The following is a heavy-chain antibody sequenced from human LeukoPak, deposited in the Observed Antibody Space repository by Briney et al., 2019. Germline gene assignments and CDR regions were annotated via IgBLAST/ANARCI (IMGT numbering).Heavy chain of an antibody. CDR3: ARDSGGNSYGMDV. D-gene: IGHD2-15*01. CDR2: IIPIFGTA. J-gene: IGHJ6*02. V-gene: IGHV1-69*13. Sequence: SVKVSCKASGGTFSSYAISWVRQVPGQGLEWMGGIIPIFGTANYAQKFQGRVTITADESTSTAYMELSSLRSEDTAVYYCARDSGGNSYGMDVWGQGTTVTVSS. CDR1: GGTFSSYA.